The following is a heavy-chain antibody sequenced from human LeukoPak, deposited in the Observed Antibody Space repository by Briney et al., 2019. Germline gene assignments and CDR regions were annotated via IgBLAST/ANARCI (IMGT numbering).Heavy chain of an antibody. Sequence: GGSLRLSCAASEFTFSSYAMSWVRQAPGKGLEWVSAISGSGGSTYYADSVKGRFTISRDNSKNTLYLQMNSLRAKDTAVYYCAKDHAVGSYYDSSGYFLGGYWGQGTLVTVSS. CDR1: EFTFSSYA. V-gene: IGHV3-23*01. D-gene: IGHD3-22*01. J-gene: IGHJ4*02. CDR3: AKDHAVGSYYDSSGYFLGGY. CDR2: ISGSGGST.